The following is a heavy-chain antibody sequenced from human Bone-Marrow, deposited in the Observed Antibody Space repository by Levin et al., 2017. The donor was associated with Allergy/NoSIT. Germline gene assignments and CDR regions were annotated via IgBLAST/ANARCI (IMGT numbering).Heavy chain of an antibody. CDR1: GFSFTTYE. D-gene: IGHD5-24*01. Sequence: QPGGSLRLSCAASGFSFTTYEMIWVRQAPGKGLEWVSYIHSSGSPIYYADSVKGRFTISRDNARNSLFPQMNSLRVDDTAVYYCASGPISDYWGQGTQVIVSS. CDR2: IHSSGSPI. CDR3: ASGPISDY. V-gene: IGHV3-48*03. J-gene: IGHJ4*02.